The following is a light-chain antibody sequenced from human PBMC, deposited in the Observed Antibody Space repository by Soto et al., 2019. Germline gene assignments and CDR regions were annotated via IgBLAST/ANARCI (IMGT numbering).Light chain of an antibody. CDR2: DAS. CDR3: QQYNSYSWT. CDR1: QSISSW. J-gene: IGKJ1*01. V-gene: IGKV1-5*01. Sequence: DIQMTQSPSTLSASVGDVVSMSCRASQSISSWLAWYQQKPGKAPKLLIYDASSLESGVPSRFSGSGSGTEFTLTISSLQPHDFATYYCQQYNSYSWTFGQGTKVDIK.